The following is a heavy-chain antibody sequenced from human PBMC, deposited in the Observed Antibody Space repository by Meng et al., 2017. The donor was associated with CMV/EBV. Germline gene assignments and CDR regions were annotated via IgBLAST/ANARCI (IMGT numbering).Heavy chain of an antibody. D-gene: IGHD3-22*01. Sequence: GESLKISCAASGFTFSSYWMHWVRQAPGKGLVWVSRINSDGSSTSYADSVKGRFTISRDNAKNTLYLQMNSLRAEDTAVYYCARLYTLKTYYYDSSGYYYNHSWAQVPLVTVSS. CDR1: GFTFSSYW. CDR3: ARLYTLKTYYYDSSGYYYNHS. V-gene: IGHV3-74*01. J-gene: IGHJ4*02. CDR2: INSDGSST.